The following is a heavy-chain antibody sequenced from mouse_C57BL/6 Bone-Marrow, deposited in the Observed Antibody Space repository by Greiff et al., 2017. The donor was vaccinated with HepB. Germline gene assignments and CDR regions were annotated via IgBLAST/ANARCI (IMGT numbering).Heavy chain of an antibody. CDR1: GYTFTSYW. D-gene: IGHD2-3*01. CDR3: ARPRWLLGWYFDV. J-gene: IGHJ1*03. CDR2: IDPNSGGT. Sequence: QVHVKQPGAELVKPGASVKLSCKASGYTFTSYWMHWVKQRPGRGLEWIGRIDPNSGGTKYNEKFKSKATLTVDKPSSTAYMQLSSLTSEDSAVYYCARPRWLLGWYFDVWGTGTTVTVSS. V-gene: IGHV1-72*01.